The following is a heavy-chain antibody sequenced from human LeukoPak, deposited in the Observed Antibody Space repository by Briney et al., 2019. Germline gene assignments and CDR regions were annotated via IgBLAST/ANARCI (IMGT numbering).Heavy chain of an antibody. CDR2: IHPSTGNP. CDR1: GYTFTNYA. V-gene: IGHV7-4-1*02. Sequence: ASVKVSCKASGYTFTNYAMHWVRQAPGQGLEWMGWIHPSTGNPTYAQGFTGRFVFSLDTSLTTTYLQISSLEAEDTAVYYCARAFQRLGELSLPAYWGQGTLVTVSS. J-gene: IGHJ4*02. CDR3: ARAFQRLGELSLPAY. D-gene: IGHD3-16*02.